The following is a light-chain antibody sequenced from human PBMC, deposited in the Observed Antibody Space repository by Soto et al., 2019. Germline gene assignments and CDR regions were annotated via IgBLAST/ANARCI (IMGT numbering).Light chain of an antibody. CDR1: QSISSW. V-gene: IGKV1-5*01. J-gene: IGKJ1*01. CDR2: DAS. CDR3: QQYNSYPWT. Sequence: DIQMTQSPSTLSASVGDRVTITCRASQSISSWLAWYQQKPGKAPKLLIYDASTLESGVPSRFSGSGSGTEFTLTINSLQPDDFATYYCQQYNSYPWTCGQGTKVEIK.